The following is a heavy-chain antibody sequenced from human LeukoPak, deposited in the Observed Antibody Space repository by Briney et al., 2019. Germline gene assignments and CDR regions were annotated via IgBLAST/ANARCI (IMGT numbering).Heavy chain of an antibody. D-gene: IGHD3-10*01. CDR3: ARALKVRGVTRGSYGMDV. V-gene: IGHV3-30-3*01. CDR2: ISYDGSNK. CDR1: GFTFSSYA. J-gene: IGHJ6*02. Sequence: GGSLRLSCAASGFTFSSYAMYWVRQAPGKGLEWVAVISYDGSNKYYADSVKGRFTISRDNSKNTLYLQMNSLRAEDTAVYYCARALKVRGVTRGSYGMDVWGQGTTVTVSS.